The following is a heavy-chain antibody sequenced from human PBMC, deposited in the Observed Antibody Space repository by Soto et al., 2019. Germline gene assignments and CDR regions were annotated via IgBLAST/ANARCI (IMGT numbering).Heavy chain of an antibody. CDR1: GGTFSSYA. J-gene: IGHJ6*02. CDR2: IIPIFGTA. D-gene: IGHD2-21*02. V-gene: IGHV1-69*13. Sequence: ASVKVSCKASGGTFSSYAISWVRQAPGQGLEWMGGIIPIFGTANYAQKFQGRVTITADESTSTAYMELSSLRSEDTAVYYCARSVVVTARVYYYYGMDVWGQGTKVTAP. CDR3: ARSVVVTARVYYYYGMDV.